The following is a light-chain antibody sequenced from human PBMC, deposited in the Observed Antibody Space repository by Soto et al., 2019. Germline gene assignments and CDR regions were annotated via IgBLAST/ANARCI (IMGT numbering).Light chain of an antibody. CDR2: GVS. J-gene: IGKJ2*01. Sequence: EIVLTQSPGTLSLSPGERATLSCRASQSLSGNYLAWYQQKPGQAPRLLIFGVSSRATGIPDRFSGSGSGTDFTLTSSRLEPEDFAVYYCHHYGSSPYTFGLGTKLEIK. CDR3: HHYGSSPYT. V-gene: IGKV3-20*01. CDR1: QSLSGNY.